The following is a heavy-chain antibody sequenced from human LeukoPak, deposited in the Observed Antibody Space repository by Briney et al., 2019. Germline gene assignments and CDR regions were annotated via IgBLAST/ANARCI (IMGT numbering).Heavy chain of an antibody. CDR2: VQFDGSGE. D-gene: IGHD6-19*01. CDR3: VADFDY. V-gene: IGHV3-30*02. J-gene: IGHJ4*02. CDR1: GFTFKTYV. Sequence: GGSLRLSCAASGFTFKTYVMHWVRQAPGKGLEWVTRVQFDGSGEYYIDSVKGRFTISRDNFKNTLYLQMNSLRVEDTAIYYCVADFDYWGQGTLVTVSS.